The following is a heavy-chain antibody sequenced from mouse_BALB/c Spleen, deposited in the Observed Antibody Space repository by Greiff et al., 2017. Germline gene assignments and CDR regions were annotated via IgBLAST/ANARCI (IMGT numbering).Heavy chain of an antibody. J-gene: IGHJ1*01. CDR2: ISYSGST. Sequence: EVQLVESGPGLVKPSQSLSLTCTVTGYSITSDYAWNWIRQFPGNKLEWMGYISYSGSTSYNPSLKSRISITRDTSKNQFFLQLNSVTTEDTATYYCARWGWLLRYFDVWGAGTTVTVSS. D-gene: IGHD2-3*01. CDR3: ARWGWLLRYFDV. V-gene: IGHV3-2*02. CDR1: GYSITSDYA.